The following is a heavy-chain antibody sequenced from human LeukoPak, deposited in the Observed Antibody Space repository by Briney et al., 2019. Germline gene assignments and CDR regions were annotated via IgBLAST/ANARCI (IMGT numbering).Heavy chain of an antibody. CDR1: GFTFSSYA. V-gene: IGHV3-48*03. CDR3: ARGRHYFGSGTFNYFDP. Sequence: PGGSLRLSCAASGFTFSSYAMSWVRQAPGKGLEWVSAIRGSGSTIYYADSVKGRFTISRDNAKDSLYLQMNSLRAEDTAVYYCARGRHYFGSGTFNYFDPWSQGILVTVYS. J-gene: IGHJ5*02. D-gene: IGHD3-10*01. CDR2: IRGSGSTI.